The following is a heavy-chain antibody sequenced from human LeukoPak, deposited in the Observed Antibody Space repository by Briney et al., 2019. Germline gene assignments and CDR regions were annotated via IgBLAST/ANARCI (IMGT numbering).Heavy chain of an antibody. CDR1: GGSISSGGYS. J-gene: IGHJ6*02. V-gene: IGHV4-30-2*01. Sequence: PSQTLSLTCAVSGGSISSGGYSWSWIRQPPGKGLEWIGYIYHSGSTYYNPSLKSRVTISVDTSKNQFSLKLSSVTAADTAVYYCARGPLGYCSGGSCYFYYYYYYGMDVWGQGTTVTVSS. D-gene: IGHD2-15*01. CDR3: ARGPLGYCSGGSCYFYYYYYYGMDV. CDR2: IYHSGST.